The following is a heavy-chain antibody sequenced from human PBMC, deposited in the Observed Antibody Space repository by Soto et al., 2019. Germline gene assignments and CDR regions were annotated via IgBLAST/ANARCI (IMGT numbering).Heavy chain of an antibody. D-gene: IGHD3-22*01. J-gene: IGHJ6*03. Sequence: SETLSLTCTVSGGSISSYYWSWIRQPPGKGLEWIGYIYYSGSTNYNPSLKSRVTISVDTSKNQFSLKLSSVTAADTAVYYCACAMIRRAGYYMDVWGKGTTVTVSS. CDR2: IYYSGST. CDR1: GGSISSYY. V-gene: IGHV4-59*01. CDR3: ACAMIRRAGYYMDV.